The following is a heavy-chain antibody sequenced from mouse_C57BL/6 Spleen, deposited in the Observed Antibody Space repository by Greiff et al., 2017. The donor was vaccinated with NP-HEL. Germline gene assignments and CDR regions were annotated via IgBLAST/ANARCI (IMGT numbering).Heavy chain of an antibody. CDR2: IDPENGDT. CDR1: GFNIKDDY. V-gene: IGHV14-4*01. CDR3: TTGRVGFAY. Sequence: VQLQQSGAELVRPGASVKLSCTASGFNIKDDYMHWVKQRPEQGLEWIGWIDPENGDTEYASKFQGKATITADTSSNTAYLQLSSLTSEDTAVYYCTTGRVGFAYWGQGTLVTVSA. J-gene: IGHJ3*01.